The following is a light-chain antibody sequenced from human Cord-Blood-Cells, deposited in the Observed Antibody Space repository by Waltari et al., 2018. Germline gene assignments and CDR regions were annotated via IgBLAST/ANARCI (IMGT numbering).Light chain of an antibody. CDR2: EVS. Sequence: QSALTQPASVSVSPGQSITISCTGTSSDVGRYNLFAWYQQHPGKAPKLMIYEVSQRPSGVSNRFSGSKSGNTASLTISGLQAEDEADYYCCSYAGSSTYVFGTGTKVTVL. CDR1: SSDVGRYNL. CDR3: CSYAGSSTYV. J-gene: IGLJ1*01. V-gene: IGLV2-23*02.